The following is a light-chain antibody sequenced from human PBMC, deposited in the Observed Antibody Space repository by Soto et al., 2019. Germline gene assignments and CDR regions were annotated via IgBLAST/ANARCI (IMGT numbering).Light chain of an antibody. CDR2: GAS. Sequence: ETVMTQSPATLSASPGERATLSCRASQSVTSNLAWYQQKPGQAPRVLIYGASTRATGVPARFSGSGSGTEFPLTTSTRRSEDFAVYYCQQYSIRPWTFAKGTKV. CDR3: QQYSIRPWT. J-gene: IGKJ1*01. CDR1: QSVTSN. V-gene: IGKV3-15*01.